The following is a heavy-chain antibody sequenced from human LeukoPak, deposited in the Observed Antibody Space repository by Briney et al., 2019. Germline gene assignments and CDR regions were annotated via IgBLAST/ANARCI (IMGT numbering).Heavy chain of an antibody. Sequence: PGGSLRLSCAASGFTFSSYWMSWVRQAPGKGLEWVANIKQDGSEKYYVDSVKGRFTISRDNAKNSLYLQMNSLRAEDTAVYYCARFRYVWGSYFPRGFDYWGQGTLVTVSS. CDR1: GFTFSSYW. CDR3: ARFRYVWGSYFPRGFDY. J-gene: IGHJ4*02. D-gene: IGHD3-16*01. V-gene: IGHV3-7*01. CDR2: IKQDGSEK.